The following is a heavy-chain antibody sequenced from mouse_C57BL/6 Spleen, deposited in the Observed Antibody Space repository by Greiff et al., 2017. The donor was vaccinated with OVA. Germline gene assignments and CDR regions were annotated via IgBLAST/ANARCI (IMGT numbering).Heavy chain of an antibody. J-gene: IGHJ3*01. D-gene: IGHD4-1*01. Sequence: VMLVESGPGLVQPSQCLSITCTVSGFSLTSYGVHWVRQSPGKGLEWLGVIWSGGSTDYNAAFISRLSISKDNSKSQVFFKMNSLQADDTAIYYCAREEVGRVFAYWGQGTLVTVSA. CDR2: IWSGGST. V-gene: IGHV2-2*01. CDR3: AREEVGRVFAY. CDR1: GFSLTSYG.